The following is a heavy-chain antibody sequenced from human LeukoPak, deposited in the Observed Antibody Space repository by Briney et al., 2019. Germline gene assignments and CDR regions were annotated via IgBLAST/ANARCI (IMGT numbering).Heavy chain of an antibody. CDR1: GGSFSGYY. CDR2: INHSGST. D-gene: IGHD4-17*01. J-gene: IGHJ4*02. CDR3: ARGRMTNGYFDY. Sequence: KPSETLSLTCAVYGGSFSGYYWSWIRQPPGKGPEWIGEINHSGSTNYNPSLKSRVTISVDTSKNQFSLKLSSVAAADTAVYYCARGRMTNGYFDYWGQGTLVTVSS. V-gene: IGHV4-34*01.